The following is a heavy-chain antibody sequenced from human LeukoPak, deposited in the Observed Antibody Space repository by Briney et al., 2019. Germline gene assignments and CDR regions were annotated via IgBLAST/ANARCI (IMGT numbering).Heavy chain of an antibody. CDR1: GYTFTSYY. J-gene: IGHJ3*02. D-gene: IGHD3-22*01. CDR2: INPSGGST. CDR3: ARGGYDSSGYPNDAFDI. V-gene: IGHV1-46*01. Sequence: ASVKVSCKASGYTFTSYYMHWVRQAPGQGLEWMGIINPSGGSTSYAQKFQGRVTMTRDTSASTVYMELSSLRSEDTAVYYCARGGYDSSGYPNDAFDIWGQGTMVTVSS.